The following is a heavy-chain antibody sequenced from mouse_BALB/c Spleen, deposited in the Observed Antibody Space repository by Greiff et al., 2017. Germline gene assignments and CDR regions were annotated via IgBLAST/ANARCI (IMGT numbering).Heavy chain of an antibody. V-gene: IGHV5-4*02. CDR2: ISDGGSYT. Sequence: EVMLVESGGGLVKPGGSLKLSCAASGFTFSDYYMYWVRQTPEKRLEWVATISDGGSYTYYPDSVKGRFTISRDNAKNNLYLQMSSLKSEDTAMYYCARGATYAMNYWGQGTSVTVSP. CDR1: GFTFSDYY. D-gene: IGHD3-1*01. CDR3: ARGATYAMNY. J-gene: IGHJ4*01.